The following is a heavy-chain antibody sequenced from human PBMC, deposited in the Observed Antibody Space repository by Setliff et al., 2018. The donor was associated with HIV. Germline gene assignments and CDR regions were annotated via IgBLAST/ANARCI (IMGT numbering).Heavy chain of an antibody. V-gene: IGHV1-69*10. CDR2: IIPILGIA. CDR1: GGTFSRYT. J-gene: IGHJ4*02. Sequence: SVKVSCKASGGTFSRYTIAWVRQAPGQGLEWMGGIIPILGIANYAQKFQGRVTITADESTSTAYMELSSLRSEDTAVYYCAKKTAAYTSGSWLHYWGQGTLVTVSS. D-gene: IGHD3-10*01. CDR3: AKKTAAYTSGSWLHY.